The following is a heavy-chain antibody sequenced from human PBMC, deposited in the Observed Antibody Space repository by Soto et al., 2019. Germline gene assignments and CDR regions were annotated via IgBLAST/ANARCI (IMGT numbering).Heavy chain of an antibody. CDR2: IYYSGST. Sequence: RSRTCTVSGSDIGINYWRGIRRTQGKGLEWIGYIYYSGSTNYNPSLKSRVTISVDTSKNQFSLKLSSLTAADTAVYYCARSYCSSTICYAFFDYWGQGTLVTVSS. V-gene: IGHV4-59*01. CDR3: ARSYCSSTICYAFFDY. J-gene: IGHJ4*02. D-gene: IGHD2-2*01. CDR1: GSDIGINY.